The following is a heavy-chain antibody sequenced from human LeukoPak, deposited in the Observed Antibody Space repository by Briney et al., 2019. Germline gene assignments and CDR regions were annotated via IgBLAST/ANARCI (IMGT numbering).Heavy chain of an antibody. CDR2: VSSSSSYI. Sequence: GGSLRLSCAASGFTFSSYSMNWVRQAPGKGLEWVSSVSSSSSYIYYADSVKGRFTISRDNAKNSLYLQMNSLRAEDTAVYYCARDPGIAVADPYWGQGTLVTVSS. CDR3: ARDPGIAVADPY. V-gene: IGHV3-21*01. J-gene: IGHJ4*02. D-gene: IGHD6-13*01. CDR1: GFTFSSYS.